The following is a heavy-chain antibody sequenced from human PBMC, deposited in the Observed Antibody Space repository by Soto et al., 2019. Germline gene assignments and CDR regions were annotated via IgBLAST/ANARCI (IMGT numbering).Heavy chain of an antibody. Sequence: QVQLVQSGAEVKKPGASVTVSCQASGFTFNTYVITWVRQAPGQGLEWLGWISVYHGNTNYAQKVQGRVTMTTDTSTRTAYMALRSLRSDDTAVYYCARGGSGSYRMFEYWGQGPRVTVSS. CDR3: ARGGSGSYRMFEY. D-gene: IGHD1-26*01. J-gene: IGHJ4*02. CDR2: ISVYHGNT. V-gene: IGHV1-18*01. CDR1: GFTFNTYV.